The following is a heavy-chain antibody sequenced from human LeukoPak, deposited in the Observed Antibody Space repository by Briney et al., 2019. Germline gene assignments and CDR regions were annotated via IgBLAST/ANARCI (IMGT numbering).Heavy chain of an antibody. J-gene: IGHJ4*02. D-gene: IGHD3-9*01. CDR3: AKGVRYFDWLLSNYFDY. Sequence: GGSLRLSCAASGFTFSSYGMHWVRQAPGKGLEWVAVISYDGSNKYYADSVKGRFTISRDNSKNTLYLQMNSLRAEDTAVYYCAKGVRYFDWLLSNYFDYWGQGTLVTVSS. V-gene: IGHV3-30*18. CDR2: ISYDGSNK. CDR1: GFTFSSYG.